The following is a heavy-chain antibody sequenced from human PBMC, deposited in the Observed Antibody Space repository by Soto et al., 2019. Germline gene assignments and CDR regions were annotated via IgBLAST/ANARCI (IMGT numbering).Heavy chain of an antibody. CDR2: ISSSSSYI. D-gene: IGHD3-10*01. Sequence: EVHLLESGGGLVKPGGSLRLSCAASGFTFSSYSMNWVRQAPGKGLEWVSSISSSSSYIYYADSVKGRFTISRDNAKNSLYLQMNSLRAEDTAVYYCARGSYVGRLGYDYWGQGTLVTVSS. J-gene: IGHJ4*02. CDR1: GFTFSSYS. V-gene: IGHV3-21*01. CDR3: ARGSYVGRLGYDY.